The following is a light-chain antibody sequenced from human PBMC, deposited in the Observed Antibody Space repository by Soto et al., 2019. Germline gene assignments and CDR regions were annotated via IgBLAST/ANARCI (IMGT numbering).Light chain of an antibody. J-gene: IGKJ3*01. Sequence: EVVLTQSPATLSLSPGERATLSCRANQSVSANYLAWYQQKPGQAPRLLIYGASSRATAIPDRFSGSGSGTDFTLTISRLEPEDFAVFYCHQYGSSPFTFDPGTKWISN. V-gene: IGKV3-20*01. CDR3: HQYGSSPFT. CDR2: GAS. CDR1: QSVSANY.